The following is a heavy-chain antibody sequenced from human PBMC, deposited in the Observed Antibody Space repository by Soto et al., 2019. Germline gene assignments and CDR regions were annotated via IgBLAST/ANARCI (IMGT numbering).Heavy chain of an antibody. CDR1: GDSVSSNSAA. D-gene: IGHD1-26*01. V-gene: IGHV6-1*01. CDR3: ARAPDYSGSYFDAKQPYYYYYGMDV. J-gene: IGHJ6*02. CDR2: TYYRSKWYN. Sequence: PSQTLSLTCAISGDSVSSNSAAWNWIRQSPSRGLEWLGRTYYRSKWYNDYAVSVKSRITINPDTSKNQFSLQLNSVTPEDTAVYYCARAPDYSGSYFDAKQPYYYYYGMDVWGQGTTVTVSS.